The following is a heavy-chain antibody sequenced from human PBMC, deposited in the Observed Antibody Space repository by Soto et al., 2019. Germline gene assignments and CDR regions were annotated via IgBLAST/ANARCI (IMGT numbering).Heavy chain of an antibody. J-gene: IGHJ6*02. D-gene: IGHD4-17*01. V-gene: IGHV4-61*01. CDR2: IYYSGST. Sequence: SENLSLTCTVSGGSVSSGSYYWSWIRQPPGKGLEWIGYIYYSGSTNYNPSLKSRVTISVDTSKNQFSLKLSSVTAADTAVYYCARAPADYGDYYYHYGMDVWGQGTTVTVSS. CDR1: GGSVSSGSYY. CDR3: ARAPADYGDYYYHYGMDV.